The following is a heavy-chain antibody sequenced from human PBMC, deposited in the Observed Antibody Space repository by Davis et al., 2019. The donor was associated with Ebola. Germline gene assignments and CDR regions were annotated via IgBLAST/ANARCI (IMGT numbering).Heavy chain of an antibody. CDR3: ARVGVLWFGELLLRRYYGMDV. CDR2: IVYSGSN. V-gene: IGHV4-39*07. J-gene: IGHJ6*02. Sequence: SETLSLTCSVSGGSISSNSYYWTWIRQPPGKGLEWIGSIVYSGSNYYNPSRTGRVTIAVDTSKNQFSLKPGSVAAADTALYSCARVGVLWFGELLLRRYYGMDVWGQGTTVTVSS. D-gene: IGHD3-10*01. CDR1: GGSISSNSYY.